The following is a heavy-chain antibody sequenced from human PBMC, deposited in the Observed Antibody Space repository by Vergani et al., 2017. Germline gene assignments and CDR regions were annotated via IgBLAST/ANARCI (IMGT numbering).Heavy chain of an antibody. Sequence: QVQLQESGPGLVKPSQTLSLTCTVSGGSISSGSYYWSWIRQPAGKGLEWIGRIYTSGSTNYNPSLKSRVTISVDTSKNQFSLKLSSVTAADTAVYYCARCRSGYQDHYYYYMDVWGKGTTVTVSS. CDR1: GGSISSGSYY. CDR2: IYTSGST. D-gene: IGHD5-12*01. J-gene: IGHJ6*03. V-gene: IGHV4-61*02. CDR3: ARCRSGYQDHYYYYMDV.